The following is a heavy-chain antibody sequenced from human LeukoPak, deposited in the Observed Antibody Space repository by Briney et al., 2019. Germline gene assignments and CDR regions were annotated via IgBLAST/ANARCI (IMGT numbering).Heavy chain of an antibody. CDR2: IYSGGAT. D-gene: IGHD5-24*01. Sequence: PGGSLRLSCAASGFTVRTSYMSWVRHAPGKGLEWVSVIYSGGATHYADSVKGRFTISRDNSKNTLYLQMNSLRVDDTAVYYCARGGETATGPFDYWDQGTLVTVSS. J-gene: IGHJ4*02. CDR3: ARGGETATGPFDY. CDR1: GFTVRTSY. V-gene: IGHV3-53*01.